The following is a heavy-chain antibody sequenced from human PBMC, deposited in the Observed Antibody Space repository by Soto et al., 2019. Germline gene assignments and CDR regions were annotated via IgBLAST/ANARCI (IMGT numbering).Heavy chain of an antibody. V-gene: IGHV4-39*01. Sequence: QLQLQESGPRLVKPSETLSLTCTVSGGSISSSSYYWGWIRQPPGKGLESIGTIYYSGSTYYNPSLKSRVTISVDTSKNQFSLKLTSVTAADTAVYYCARQSTGYSVAVDYWGQGTLVTVSS. CDR2: IYYSGST. CDR1: GGSISSSSYY. CDR3: ARQSTGYSVAVDY. J-gene: IGHJ4*02. D-gene: IGHD6-13*01.